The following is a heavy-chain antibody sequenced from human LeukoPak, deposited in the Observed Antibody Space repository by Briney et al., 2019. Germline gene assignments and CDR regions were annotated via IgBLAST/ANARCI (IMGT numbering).Heavy chain of an antibody. CDR1: GYPFTGYY. Sequence: ASVRVSCKAPGYPFTGYYIHWVRQAAGQGLEWMGWIKPDSGGPNYAQKFQGRVSMTRDTSIDTAYMELSGLRSDDTAVYYCARDLRQLSDYFDYWGQGTLVTVSS. D-gene: IGHD1-1*01. CDR3: ARDLRQLSDYFDY. V-gene: IGHV1-2*02. CDR2: IKPDSGGP. J-gene: IGHJ4*02.